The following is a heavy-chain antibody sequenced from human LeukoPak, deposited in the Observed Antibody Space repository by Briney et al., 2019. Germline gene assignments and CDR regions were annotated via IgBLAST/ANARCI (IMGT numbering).Heavy chain of an antibody. CDR3: AKDRDDGSGTDYFDY. J-gene: IGHJ4*02. D-gene: IGHD3-10*01. CDR2: ISGSGGST. V-gene: IGHV3-23*01. CDR1: GFTFSSYA. Sequence: GGSLRLSCAASGFTFSSYAMSWVRQAPGKGLGWVSAISGSGGSTYYADSVKSRFTISRDNSKNTLYLQMNSLRAEDTAVYYCAKDRDDGSGTDYFDYWGQGTLVTVSS.